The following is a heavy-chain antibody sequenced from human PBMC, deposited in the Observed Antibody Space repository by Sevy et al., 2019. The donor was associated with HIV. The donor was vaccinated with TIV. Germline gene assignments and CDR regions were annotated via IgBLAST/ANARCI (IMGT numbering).Heavy chain of an antibody. CDR2: IYYTGST. CDR1: GGSISSYY. J-gene: IGHJ4*02. Sequence: SETLSLTCTVSGGSISSYYWSWIRQPPGKGLEWIGYIYYTGSTNYNPSLKSRVTISVDTSKNQFSLKLSSVTAADTAVYYRARHGLVYYYDSSGYFDYWGQGTLVTVSS. D-gene: IGHD3-22*01. V-gene: IGHV4-59*08. CDR3: ARHGLVYYYDSSGYFDY.